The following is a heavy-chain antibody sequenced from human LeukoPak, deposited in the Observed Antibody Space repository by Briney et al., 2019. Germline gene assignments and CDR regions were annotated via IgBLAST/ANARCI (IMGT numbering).Heavy chain of an antibody. CDR2: ISGSGGTT. J-gene: IGHJ4*02. V-gene: IGHV3-23*01. CDR3: AKASGGSGSYSKYYFDY. D-gene: IGHD3-10*01. CDR1: GFTFTSYG. Sequence: GGSLRLSCAASGFTFTSYGMSWVRQAPAKGLEWVSAISGSGGTTYYAASVKGRFAISRDNSKNTLFLQMNSLRAEDTAVYYCAKASGGSGSYSKYYFDYWGQGTLVTVSS.